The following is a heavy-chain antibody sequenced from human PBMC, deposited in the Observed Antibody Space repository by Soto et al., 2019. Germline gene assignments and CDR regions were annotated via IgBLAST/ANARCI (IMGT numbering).Heavy chain of an antibody. J-gene: IGHJ4*02. V-gene: IGHV1-3*01. Sequence: ASVKVSCKASGYTFTSYAMHWVRQAPGQRLEWMGWINAGNGNTKYSQKFQGRVTITRDTSASTAYMELSSLRSEDTAVYYCARDYGVATMVHFDYWGQGTLVTVSS. CDR3: ARDYGVATMVHFDY. D-gene: IGHD5-12*01. CDR2: INAGNGNT. CDR1: GYTFTSYA.